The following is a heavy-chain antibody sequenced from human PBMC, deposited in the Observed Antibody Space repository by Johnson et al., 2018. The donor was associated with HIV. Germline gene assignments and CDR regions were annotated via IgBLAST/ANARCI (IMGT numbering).Heavy chain of an antibody. CDR1: GFTFSSYG. CDR2: IWYDGSNK. J-gene: IGHJ3*02. D-gene: IGHD1-14*01. Sequence: VQLVESGGGVVQPGRPLRLSCAASGFTFSSYGIHWVRQAPGKGLEWVAVIWYDGSNKYYANSVKGRFTISRDNAKNSLYLQMNSLRADDTAVYYCAKDLPRITTSISAFDIWGQGTMVTVSS. CDR3: AKDLPRITTSISAFDI. V-gene: IGHV3-33*03.